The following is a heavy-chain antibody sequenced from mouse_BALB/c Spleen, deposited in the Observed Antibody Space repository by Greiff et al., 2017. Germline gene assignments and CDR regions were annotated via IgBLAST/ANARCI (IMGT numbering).Heavy chain of an antibody. Sequence: VQLKESGPELVKPGASVKIPCKASGYTFTDYNMDWVKQSHGKSLEWIGDINPNNGGTIYNQKFKGKATLTVDKSSSTAYMELRSLTSEDTAVYYCASRLYGNYAMDYWGQGTSVTVSS. CDR1: GYTFTDYN. CDR3: ASRLYGNYAMDY. V-gene: IGHV1-18*01. D-gene: IGHD2-1*01. J-gene: IGHJ4*01. CDR2: INPNNGGT.